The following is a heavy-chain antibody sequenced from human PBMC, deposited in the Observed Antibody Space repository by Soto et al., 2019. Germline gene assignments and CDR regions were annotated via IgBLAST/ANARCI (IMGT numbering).Heavy chain of an antibody. Sequence: GGSLRLSCAASGFTVSSSYMTWVRQAPGKGLEWVSVIYSGGSTYYADSVKGRFTISRDNSKNTLYLQMNSLRAEDTALYYCARDSRNRNFFDYWGQGTLVTVS. J-gene: IGHJ4*02. CDR1: GFTVSSSY. CDR3: ARDSRNRNFFDY. V-gene: IGHV3-53*01. CDR2: IYSGGST. D-gene: IGHD2-2*01.